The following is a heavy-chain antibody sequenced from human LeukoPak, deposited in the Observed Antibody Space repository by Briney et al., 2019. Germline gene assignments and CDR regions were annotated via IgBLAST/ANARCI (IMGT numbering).Heavy chain of an antibody. Sequence: SVKVSCKASGGTFSSYAMSWVRQAPGQGLEWMGGIIPIFGTANYAQKFQGRVTITADESTSTAYMELSSLRSEDTAVYYCARGPPDFWSGREYYFDYWGQGTLVTVSS. CDR2: IIPIFGTA. D-gene: IGHD3-3*01. CDR3: ARGPPDFWSGREYYFDY. CDR1: GGTFSSYA. V-gene: IGHV1-69*01. J-gene: IGHJ4*02.